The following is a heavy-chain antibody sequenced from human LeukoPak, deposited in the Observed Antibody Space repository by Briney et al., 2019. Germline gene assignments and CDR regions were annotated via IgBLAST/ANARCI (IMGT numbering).Heavy chain of an antibody. V-gene: IGHV3-53*01. CDR1: GLTLSNNH. Sequence: GGSLRLSCAASGLTLSNNHMDWVREAPGKGLERVSVIYTGGITYYADSVQGRFTIYRDNSKNTVYLQMNSLRVEDTALYYCARDRAPAGGGLDYWGQGTQVTASS. J-gene: IGHJ4*02. CDR2: IYTGGIT. D-gene: IGHD6-13*01. CDR3: ARDRAPAGGGLDY.